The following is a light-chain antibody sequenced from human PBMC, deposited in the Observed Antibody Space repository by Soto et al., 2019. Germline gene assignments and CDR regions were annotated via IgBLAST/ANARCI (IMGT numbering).Light chain of an antibody. Sequence: EIVMTQSPATLSVSPGETATLSCRASQSVNLNLAWYQQKPVQAPRLLIYGASIRATGIPARFSGSGAGTEFTLTINSLQSEDSAVYYCQQCVSWPPLTFGGGTTVEIK. CDR3: QQCVSWPPLT. V-gene: IGKV3-15*01. CDR1: QSVNLN. J-gene: IGKJ4*01. CDR2: GAS.